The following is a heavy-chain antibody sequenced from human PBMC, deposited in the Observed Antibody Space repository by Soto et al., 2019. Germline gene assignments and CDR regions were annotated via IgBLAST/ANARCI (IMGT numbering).Heavy chain of an antibody. J-gene: IGHJ6*02. V-gene: IGHV4-59*08. CDR1: SGPSSSHN. D-gene: IGHD1-1*01. CDR2: VYSTGGT. CDR3: VRQGIGNLHGLVDV. Sequence: QVQLQQSGPGLVKPSETLSLTCSVSSGPSSSHNWGWIRQPPGRGLGWIGYVYSTGGTSYNPSLKRRVXXSADTSTNHIALTLTSVTAADTAVYYCVRQGIGNLHGLVDVWGQGTTVRVSS.